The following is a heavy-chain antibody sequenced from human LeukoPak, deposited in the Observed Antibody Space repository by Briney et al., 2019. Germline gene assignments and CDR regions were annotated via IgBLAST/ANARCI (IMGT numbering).Heavy chain of an antibody. CDR3: ARDYYGSESLPAY. Sequence: GASVKVSCKASGYMFANYGISWVRQAPGQGLEWMGWISPNNADTKTAYTMKGRVTMAADTSTSTAYMELRSLRSDDTAVYYCARDYYGSESLPAYWGQGTLVTVSS. V-gene: IGHV1-18*01. D-gene: IGHD3-10*01. J-gene: IGHJ4*02. CDR1: GYMFANYG. CDR2: ISPNNADT.